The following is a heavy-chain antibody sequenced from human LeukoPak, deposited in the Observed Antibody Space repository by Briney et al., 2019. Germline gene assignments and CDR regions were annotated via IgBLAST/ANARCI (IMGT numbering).Heavy chain of an antibody. CDR1: GFTFSSYE. CDR2: ISSSGSTI. D-gene: IGHD3-22*01. CDR3: AKDPLYYYDDTWAYYFDY. J-gene: IGHJ4*02. Sequence: GGSLRLSCAASGFTFSSYEMNWVRQAPGKGLEWVSYISSSGSTIYYADSVKGRFTISRDNAKNSLYLQMNSLRAEDTAVYYCAKDPLYYYDDTWAYYFDYWGQGTLVTVSS. V-gene: IGHV3-48*03.